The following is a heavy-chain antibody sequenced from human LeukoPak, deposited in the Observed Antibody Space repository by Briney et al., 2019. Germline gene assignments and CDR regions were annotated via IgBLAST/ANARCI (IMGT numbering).Heavy chain of an antibody. CDR2: IYHSGSA. V-gene: IGHV4-4*02. CDR3: ARLSSRWVSAFDI. D-gene: IGHD6-13*01. CDR1: GGSISSSDW. Sequence: SESLSLTCAVSGGSISSSDWWSWVRPPPGKGLGYIGEIYHSGSANYNPSLKSRVTISIDKSKDKFSLKLNSVTAADTAVYYCARLSSRWVSAFDIWGQGTMVTLS. J-gene: IGHJ3*02.